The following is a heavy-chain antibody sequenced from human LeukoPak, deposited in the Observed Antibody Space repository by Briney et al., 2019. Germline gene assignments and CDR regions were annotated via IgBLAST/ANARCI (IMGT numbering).Heavy chain of an antibody. Sequence: SGTLSLTCAVSGGSISSSNWWSWVRQPPGKGLEWIGEIYHSGSTNYNPSLKSRVTISVDTSKNQFSLRLSSVTAADTAVYYCARDRIYCTNGVCRYNWFDPWGQGTLVTVSS. V-gene: IGHV4-4*02. CDR2: IYHSGST. J-gene: IGHJ5*02. D-gene: IGHD2-8*01. CDR3: ARDRIYCTNGVCRYNWFDP. CDR1: GGSISSSNW.